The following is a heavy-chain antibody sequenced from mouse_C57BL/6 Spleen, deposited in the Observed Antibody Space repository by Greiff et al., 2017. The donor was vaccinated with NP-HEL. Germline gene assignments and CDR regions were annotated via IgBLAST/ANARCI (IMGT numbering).Heavy chain of an antibody. Sequence: VKLMESGPGLVQPSQSLSITCTVSGFSLTSYGVHWVRQSPGKGLEWLGVIWRGGSTDYNAAFMSRLSITKDNSKSQVFFKMNSLQADDTAIYYCAKYDYDGYYAMDYWGQGTSVTVSS. CDR2: IWRGGST. V-gene: IGHV2-5*01. CDR1: GFSLTSYG. D-gene: IGHD2-4*01. CDR3: AKYDYDGYYAMDY. J-gene: IGHJ4*01.